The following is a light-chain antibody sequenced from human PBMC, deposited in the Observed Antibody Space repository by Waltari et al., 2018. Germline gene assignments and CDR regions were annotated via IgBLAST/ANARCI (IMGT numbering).Light chain of an antibody. CDR1: QSVLYSSNNKNY. CDR3: QQYYAIPRT. Sequence: DIVMTQSPDSLAVSLGERATINCKSSQSVLYSSNNKNYLAWYQQRPGQPPKLLIYWASNRGSGVPDRFSGSGSETDFTLSISSLLAEDVAVYYCQQYYAIPRTFGQGTKVEIK. J-gene: IGKJ1*01. CDR2: WAS. V-gene: IGKV4-1*01.